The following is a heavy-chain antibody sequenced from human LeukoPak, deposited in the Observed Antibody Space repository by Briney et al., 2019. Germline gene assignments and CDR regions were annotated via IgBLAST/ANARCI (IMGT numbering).Heavy chain of an antibody. CDR2: IYYTGST. V-gene: IGHV4-39*07. CDR3: ARLFNFYDTSGPVFDY. D-gene: IGHD3-22*01. Sequence: SETLSLTCTVSGASISSSSYFWGWVRQSPGKGLEWIGSIYYTGSTYYNPSLKARVTLSFDASRSQFSLKLSSVTAADTAVYYCARLFNFYDTSGPVFDYWGQGTLVTVSS. J-gene: IGHJ4*02. CDR1: GASISSSSYF.